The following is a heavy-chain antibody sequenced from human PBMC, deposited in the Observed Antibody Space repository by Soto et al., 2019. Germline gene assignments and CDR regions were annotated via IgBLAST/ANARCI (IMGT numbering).Heavy chain of an antibody. J-gene: IGHJ4*02. CDR2: INPNSGGT. Sequence: ASVKVSCKASGYTFTGYYMHWVRQAPGQGLEWMGWINPNSGGTNYAQKFQGRVTMTRDTSISTAYMELSRLRSDDTAVYYCARLPNIVVVPAATTRVRGVTQDYWGQGTLGTVS. CDR3: ARLPNIVVVPAATTRVRGVTQDY. D-gene: IGHD2-2*01. V-gene: IGHV1-2*02. CDR1: GYTFTGYY.